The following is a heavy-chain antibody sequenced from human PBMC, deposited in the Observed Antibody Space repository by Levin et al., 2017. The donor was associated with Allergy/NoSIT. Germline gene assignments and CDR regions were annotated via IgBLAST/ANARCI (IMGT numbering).Heavy chain of an antibody. CDR1: GFTFSSYG. Sequence: SCVASGFTFSSYGMEWVRQAPGKGLEWVAIISYDGNKKYYADSVKGRFTISRDDSKNTLTLQMNSLRAEDTAVYYCVKDWDYYGSGSYLHQWGQGTLVTVSS. V-gene: IGHV3-30*18. CDR2: ISYDGNKK. D-gene: IGHD3-10*01. J-gene: IGHJ1*01. CDR3: VKDWDYYGSGSYLHQ.